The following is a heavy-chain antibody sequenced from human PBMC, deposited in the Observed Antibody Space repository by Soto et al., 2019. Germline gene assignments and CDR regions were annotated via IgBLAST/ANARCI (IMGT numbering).Heavy chain of an antibody. V-gene: IGHV1-18*01. Sequence: GASVKVSCKASGYTFTSYGISWVRQAPGQGLEWMGWISAYNGNTNYAQKLQGRVTMTTDTSTSTAYMELRSLRSDDTAVYYCARDSMITFGGAPRDNWFDPWGQGTLVTVSS. D-gene: IGHD3-16*01. CDR3: ARDSMITFGGAPRDNWFDP. CDR2: ISAYNGNT. J-gene: IGHJ5*02. CDR1: GYTFTSYG.